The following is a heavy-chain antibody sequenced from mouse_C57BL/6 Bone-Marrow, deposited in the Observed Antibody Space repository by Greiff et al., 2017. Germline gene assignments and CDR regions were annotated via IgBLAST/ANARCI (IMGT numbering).Heavy chain of an antibody. CDR3: ARIYYKFAY. CDR1: GFPLTGNG. D-gene: IGHD2-1*01. CDR2: IWGVGST. J-gene: IGHJ3*01. V-gene: IGHV2-6*01. Sequence: VQLQQSGPGLVAPSQSLSITSPVPGFPLTGNGVDWFRQSPGKGLEWLGVIWGVGSTNYTSALKSRLSISKDNSKSQVFLKMNSLQTDDTAMYYCARIYYKFAYWGQGTLVTVSA.